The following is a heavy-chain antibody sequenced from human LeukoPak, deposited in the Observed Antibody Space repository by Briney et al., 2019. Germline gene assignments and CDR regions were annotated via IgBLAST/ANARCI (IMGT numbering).Heavy chain of an antibody. CDR1: GFDFGDFA. V-gene: IGHV3-49*04. CDR2: IKTKVYGGTT. J-gene: IGHJ4*02. D-gene: IGHD1-1*01. Sequence: PGGSLRLSCAVSGFDFGDFAMNWVRQAPGQGLELVGFIKTKVYGGTTEYAASVKGRFTISRDDSKAIAYLQMNDLKTEDTAVYYCTRDHRDDWNPGYYFDYWGQGTLVTVSS. CDR3: TRDHRDDWNPGYYFDY.